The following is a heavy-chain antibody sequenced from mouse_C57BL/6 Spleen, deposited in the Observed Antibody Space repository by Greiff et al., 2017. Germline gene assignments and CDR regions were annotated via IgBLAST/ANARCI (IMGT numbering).Heavy chain of an antibody. CDR1: GYTFTDYN. CDR2: INPNNGGT. Sequence: EVKLQESGPELVKPGASVKMSCKASGYTFTDYNMHWVKQSHGKSLEWIGDINPNNGGTSYKQKFKGKATLTVNKSSSTAYMELRSLTSEDSAVYYCARSTYSNYVEFAYWGQGTLVTVSA. D-gene: IGHD2-5*01. CDR3: ARSTYSNYVEFAY. V-gene: IGHV1-22*01. J-gene: IGHJ3*01.